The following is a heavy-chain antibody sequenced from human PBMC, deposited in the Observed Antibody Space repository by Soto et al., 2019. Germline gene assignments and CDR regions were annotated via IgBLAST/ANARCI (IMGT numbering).Heavy chain of an antibody. CDR1: GGTFSSYA. Sequence: QVQLVQSGAEVKKPGSSVKVSCKASGGTFSSYAISWVRQAPGQGLEWMGGIIPIFGTANYAQKFQGRVTITADESTSAAYMELSSLRSEDTAVYYCAREPQGAAAPGLVDYWGQGTLVTVSS. V-gene: IGHV1-69*01. CDR3: AREPQGAAAPGLVDY. CDR2: IIPIFGTA. D-gene: IGHD6-13*01. J-gene: IGHJ4*02.